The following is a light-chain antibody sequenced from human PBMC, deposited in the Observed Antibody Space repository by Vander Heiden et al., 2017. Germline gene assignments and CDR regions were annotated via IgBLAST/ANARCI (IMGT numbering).Light chain of an antibody. Sequence: DIVMTPSPDSLAVSLGERATINCKSSQSVLYSSNNKNYLAWYQQKPGQPPKVLIYWASTRESGVPDRFSGSGSGTDFTLTISSLQAEDVAVYYCQQYYSTPWTFGQGTKVEIK. CDR1: QSVLYSSNNKNY. CDR3: QQYYSTPWT. J-gene: IGKJ1*01. CDR2: WAS. V-gene: IGKV4-1*01.